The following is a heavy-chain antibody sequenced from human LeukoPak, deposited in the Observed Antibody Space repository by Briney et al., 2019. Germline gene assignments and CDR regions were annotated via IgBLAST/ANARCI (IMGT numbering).Heavy chain of an antibody. J-gene: IGHJ4*02. D-gene: IGHD6-13*01. CDR2: ICSSTNYI. V-gene: IGHV3-21*01. CDR1: GFTFSTYS. CDR3: ARGKYSSSWDPIDY. Sequence: LXLSCAASGFTFSTYSMNWVRQAPGKGLEWVSSICSSTNYIYYADSVKGRFTISRDNAKNSLSLQMNSLRAEDTAVYYCARGKYSSSWDPIDYWGQGTLVTVSS.